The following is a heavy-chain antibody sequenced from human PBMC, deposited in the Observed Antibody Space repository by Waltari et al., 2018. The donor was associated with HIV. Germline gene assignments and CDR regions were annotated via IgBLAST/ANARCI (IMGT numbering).Heavy chain of an antibody. D-gene: IGHD5-18*01. Sequence: EVELVESGGGWVQPGRSLSISCTASGFTFVAYAMSCARLAPGKGLEGVGFIRSKAYGGTTEYAASLKGRFTISRDDSKSIAYLQMNSLKTEDTAVYYCTRMGIQLWFAYWGQGTLVTVSS. V-gene: IGHV3-49*04. J-gene: IGHJ4*02. CDR1: GFTFVAYA. CDR3: TRMGIQLWFAY. CDR2: IRSKAYGGTT.